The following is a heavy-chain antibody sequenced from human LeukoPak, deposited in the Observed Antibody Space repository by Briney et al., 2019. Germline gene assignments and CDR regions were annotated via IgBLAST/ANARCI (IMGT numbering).Heavy chain of an antibody. V-gene: IGHV3-30*03. J-gene: IGHJ4*02. D-gene: IGHD3-22*01. CDR2: ISYDGSNK. CDR3: ATGLHLAYYYDSSV. CDR1: GFTFSSYG. Sequence: ESGRSLRLSCAASGFTFSSYGMHWVRQAPGKGLEWVAVISYDGSNKYYADSVKGRFTISRDNSKNTLYLQMNSLRAEDTAVYYCATGLHLAYYYDSSVWGQGTLVTVSS.